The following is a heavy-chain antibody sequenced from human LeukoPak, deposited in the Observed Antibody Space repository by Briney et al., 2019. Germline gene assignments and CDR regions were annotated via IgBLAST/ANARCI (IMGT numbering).Heavy chain of an antibody. V-gene: IGHV3-23*01. D-gene: IGHD5-24*01. CDR3: AKVVRDGYNPTPYGMDV. CDR2: ISGSGGST. Sequence: GRSLRLSCAASGFTFSSYAMSWVRQAPGKGLEWVSAISGSGGSTYYADSVKGRFTICRDNSKNTLYLQMNSLRAEDTAVYYCAKVVRDGYNPTPYGMDVWGQGTTVTVSS. J-gene: IGHJ6*02. CDR1: GFTFSSYA.